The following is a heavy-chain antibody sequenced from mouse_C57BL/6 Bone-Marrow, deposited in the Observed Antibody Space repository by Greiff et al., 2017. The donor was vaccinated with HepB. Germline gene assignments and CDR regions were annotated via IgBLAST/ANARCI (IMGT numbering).Heavy chain of an antibody. CDR3: ARGEAVVADFDY. J-gene: IGHJ2*01. D-gene: IGHD1-1*01. CDR2: IYPGDGDT. Sequence: QVQLQQSGPELVKPGASVKISCKASGYAFSSSWMNWVKQRPGKGLEWIGRIYPGDGDTNYNGKFKGKATLTADKSSSTAYMQLSSLTSEDSAVYFCARGEAVVADFDYWGQGTTLTVSS. V-gene: IGHV1-82*01. CDR1: GYAFSSSW.